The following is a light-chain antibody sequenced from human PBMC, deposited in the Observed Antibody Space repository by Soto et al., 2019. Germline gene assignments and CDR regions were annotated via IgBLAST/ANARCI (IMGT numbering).Light chain of an antibody. CDR1: QSVNRN. V-gene: IGKV3-15*01. J-gene: IGKJ4*01. Sequence: EIVMTQSPATLSVSPGARATLSCRASQSVNRNLAWYQQKPGQTPRLLIYDASTRATGIPARFSGSESGTDFTLTISSQQSEDFAVYDCQHYNNWPHTFGGGTNVEIK. CDR3: QHYNNWPHT. CDR2: DAS.